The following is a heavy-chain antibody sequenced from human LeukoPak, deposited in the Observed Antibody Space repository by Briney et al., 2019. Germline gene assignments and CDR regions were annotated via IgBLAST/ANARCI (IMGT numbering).Heavy chain of an antibody. CDR1: GFTFSSYA. J-gene: IGHJ4*02. Sequence: GGSLRLSCAASGFTFSSYAMSWVRQAPGKGLEWVSAISGSGGSTYYADSVKGRFTISRDNAKNSLYLQMNSLRVEDTAVYYCAREGYGDAPFDYWGQGTLVTVSS. V-gene: IGHV3-23*01. D-gene: IGHD4-17*01. CDR3: AREGYGDAPFDY. CDR2: ISGSGGST.